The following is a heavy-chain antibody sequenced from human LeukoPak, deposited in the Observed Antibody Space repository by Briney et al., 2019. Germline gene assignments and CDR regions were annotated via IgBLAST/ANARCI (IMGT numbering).Heavy chain of an antibody. CDR2: IYHSGST. J-gene: IGHJ4*02. CDR1: GYSISSGYY. D-gene: IGHD3-22*01. Sequence: SETLSLTCTVSGYSISSGYYWGWIRQPPGKGLEWIGSIYHSGSTYYNPSLKSRVTISVDTSKNQFSLKLSSVTAADTAVYYCARVKGRYYYDSSGYYLVYYFDYWGQGTLVTVSS. V-gene: IGHV4-38-2*02. CDR3: ARVKGRYYYDSSGYYLVYYFDY.